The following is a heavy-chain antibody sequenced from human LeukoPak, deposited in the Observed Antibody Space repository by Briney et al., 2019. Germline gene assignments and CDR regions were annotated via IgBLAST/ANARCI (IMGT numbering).Heavy chain of an antibody. CDR2: TYYRSKWYY. Sequence: SQTLSLTCAISGDSVSSNSVAWNWIRQSPSRGLEWLGRTYYRSKWYYDYAVAVKSRISINPDTSKNQFSLQLSSVTPEDTAVYYCARDPVGGSTIFDYWGQGTLVTVSS. D-gene: IGHD1-26*01. J-gene: IGHJ4*02. CDR3: ARDPVGGSTIFDY. V-gene: IGHV6-1*01. CDR1: GDSVSSNSVA.